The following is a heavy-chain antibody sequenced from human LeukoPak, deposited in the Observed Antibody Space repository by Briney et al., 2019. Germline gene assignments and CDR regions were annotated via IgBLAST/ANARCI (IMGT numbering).Heavy chain of an antibody. CDR2: TYYRSKWYN. J-gene: IGHJ3*02. CDR1: GDSVSSNSAA. V-gene: IGHV6-1*01. CDR3: SRRSMTVSGGHSFHI. D-gene: IGHD6-19*01. Sequence: SQTLSLTCAISGDSVSSNSAAWNWIRQSPSRGLEWLGRTYYRSKWYNDYAVSVKSRITINPDTSKNQLSLHLNSVTPEDTAVYYCSRRSMTVSGGHSFHIWGQGTMVTVSS.